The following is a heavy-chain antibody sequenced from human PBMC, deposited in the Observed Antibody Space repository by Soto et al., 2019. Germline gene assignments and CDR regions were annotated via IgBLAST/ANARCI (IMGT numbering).Heavy chain of an antibody. D-gene: IGHD2-21*02. CDR1: GFIFSPYT. Sequence: QVQLVESRGGVVQPGRSLRLSCAASGFIFSPYTMHWVRQTPGKGLEWVAVISYDGNDKYYADSVKGRFTISRDNSKNTLYLQMNSLRAEDTALYYCARGGGFCGADCYKGGIDYWGQGTLVTVSS. V-gene: IGHV3-30-3*01. CDR2: ISYDGNDK. CDR3: ARGGGFCGADCYKGGIDY. J-gene: IGHJ4*02.